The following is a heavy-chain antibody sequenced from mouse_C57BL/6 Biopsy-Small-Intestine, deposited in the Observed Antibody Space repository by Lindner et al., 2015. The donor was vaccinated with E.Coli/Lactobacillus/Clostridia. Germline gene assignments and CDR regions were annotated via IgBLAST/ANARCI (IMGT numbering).Heavy chain of an antibody. CDR1: GYTFTDYN. D-gene: IGHD3-1*01. Sequence: QESGPDLVRPGASVKMSCRASGYTFTDYNMHWVKQSHGKSLEWIGYINPNNGGTSYNPKFRGKATLTVNKSSSTAYMELRSLTSEDSAVYYCARGYAPMDYWGQGTSVTVSS. CDR2: INPNNGGT. J-gene: IGHJ4*01. CDR3: ARGYAPMDY. V-gene: IGHV1-22*01.